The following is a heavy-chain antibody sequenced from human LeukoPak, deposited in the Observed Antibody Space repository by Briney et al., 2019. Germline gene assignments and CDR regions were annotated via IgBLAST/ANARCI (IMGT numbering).Heavy chain of an antibody. CDR3: ARPRVTGRIFDY. Sequence: ASVKVSCKASGYTFTSYDINWVRQATGQGLEWMGWMNPNSGNTSYAQKFQGRVTMTRDTSANTVYMELSSLRSQDTAMYYCARPRVTGRIFDYWGQGTLVTVSS. CDR1: GYTFTSYD. CDR2: MNPNSGNT. V-gene: IGHV1-8*01. J-gene: IGHJ4*02. D-gene: IGHD1-14*01.